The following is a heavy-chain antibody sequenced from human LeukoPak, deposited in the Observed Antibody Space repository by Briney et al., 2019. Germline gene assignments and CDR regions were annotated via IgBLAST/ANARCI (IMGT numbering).Heavy chain of an antibody. CDR3: ARDNRFLEWYTPYYYYMDV. CDR1: GGSISSYY. V-gene: IGHV4-59*01. Sequence: PSETLSLTCTVSGGSISSYYWSWIRQPPGKGLEWIGYIYYSGSTNYNPSLKSRVTISVDTSKNQFSLKLSSVTAADTAVYYCARDNRFLEWYTPYYYYMDVWGKGTTVTVSS. CDR2: IYYSGST. J-gene: IGHJ6*03. D-gene: IGHD3-3*01.